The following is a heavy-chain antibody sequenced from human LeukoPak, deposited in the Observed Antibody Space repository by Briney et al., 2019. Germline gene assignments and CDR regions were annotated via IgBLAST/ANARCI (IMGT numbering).Heavy chain of an antibody. J-gene: IGHJ6*03. Sequence: SQTLSLTCAISGDSVSSNSAAWNWIRQSPSRGLEWLGRTYYRSKWYNDYAVSVKSRITINPDTSKNQFSLQLNSVTPEDTAVYYCARGYSYGYWADYHYYYYMDVWGKGTTVTVSS. CDR3: ARGYSYGYWADYHYYYYMDV. V-gene: IGHV6-1*01. D-gene: IGHD5-18*01. CDR2: TYYRSKWYN. CDR1: GDSVSSNSAA.